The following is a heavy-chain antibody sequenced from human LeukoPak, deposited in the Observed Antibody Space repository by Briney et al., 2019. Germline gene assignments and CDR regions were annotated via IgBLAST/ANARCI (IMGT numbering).Heavy chain of an antibody. V-gene: IGHV1-69*13. CDR2: IIPIFGTA. J-gene: IGHJ1*01. D-gene: IGHD3-22*01. Sequence: VASVKVSCKASGYTFTSYYMHWVRQAPGQGLEWMGGIIPIFGTANYAQKFQGRVTITADESTSTAYMELSSLRSEDTAVYYCARDLDSSGYPNDAEYFQHWGQGTLVTVSS. CDR3: ARDLDSSGYPNDAEYFQH. CDR1: GYTFTSYY.